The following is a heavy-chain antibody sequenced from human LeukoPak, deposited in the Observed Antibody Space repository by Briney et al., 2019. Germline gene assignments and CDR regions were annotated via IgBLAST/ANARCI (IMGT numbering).Heavy chain of an antibody. V-gene: IGHV1-8*01. CDR2: MNPNSGNT. Sequence: ASVKVSCKASGYTFTSYDINWVRQATGQGLEWMGWMNPNSGNTGYAQKFQGRVTMTRNTSISTAYMELSSLRSEDTAVYYCARATINYDFWSGYYRRPEFDHWGQGTLVTVSS. CDR3: ARATINYDFWSGYYRRPEFDH. D-gene: IGHD3-3*01. J-gene: IGHJ4*02. CDR1: GYTFTSYD.